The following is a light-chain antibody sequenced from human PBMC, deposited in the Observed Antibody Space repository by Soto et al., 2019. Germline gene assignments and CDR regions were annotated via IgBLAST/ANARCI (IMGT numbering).Light chain of an antibody. CDR2: SAS. CDR1: QGISRS. CDR3: QQADTFPIT. Sequence: DIQMTQSPSSVSASVGDRVTITCQASQGISRSLAWYQQKPGKAPKLLIYSASSLQSGVPSRFSGGGFGTDLTLTISSLQPEDFATYYCQQADTFPITFGQGTRLEI. J-gene: IGKJ5*01. V-gene: IGKV1D-12*01.